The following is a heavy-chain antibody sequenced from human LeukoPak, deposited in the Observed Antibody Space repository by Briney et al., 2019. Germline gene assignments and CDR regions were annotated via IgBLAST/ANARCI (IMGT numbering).Heavy chain of an antibody. CDR3: AKDLAVAATTLADS. D-gene: IGHD2-15*01. CDR1: GFTFSSYA. J-gene: IGHJ4*02. Sequence: GGSLRLSCAASGFTFSSYAMHWVRQAPGKGLEGVAVISYDGSNKYYAESVKGRFTISRDNSKSTLDLQMNSLRAEDTAVYYCAKDLAVAATTLADSWGQGTLVTVSS. CDR2: ISYDGSNK. V-gene: IGHV3-30*04.